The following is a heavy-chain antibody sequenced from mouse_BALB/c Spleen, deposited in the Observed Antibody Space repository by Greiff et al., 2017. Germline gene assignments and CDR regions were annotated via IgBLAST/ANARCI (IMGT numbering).Heavy chain of an antibody. CDR3: ARDKYGAMDY. V-gene: IGHV5-6-5*01. J-gene: IGHJ4*01. CDR1: GFTFSSYA. D-gene: IGHD2-14*01. Sequence: VQLKESGGGLVKPGGSLKLSCAASGFTFSSYAMSWVRQTPEKRLEWVASISSGGSTYYPDSVKGRFTISRDNARNILYLQMSSLRSEDTAMYYCARDKYGAMDYWGQGTSVTVSS. CDR2: ISSGGST.